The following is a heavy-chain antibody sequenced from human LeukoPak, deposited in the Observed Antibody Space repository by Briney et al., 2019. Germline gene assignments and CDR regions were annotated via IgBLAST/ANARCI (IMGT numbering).Heavy chain of an antibody. CDR3: ARDLDYYGSGSYQAGYYFDY. J-gene: IGHJ4*02. CDR2: INPSGGST. CDR1: GYTFTSYY. V-gene: IGHV1-46*01. Sequence: ASVKVSCKASGYTFTSYYMHWVRQAPGQGLEWMGIINPSGGSTSYAQKFQGRVTMTRDMSTSTVYMELSSLRSEDTAVYYCARDLDYYGSGSYQAGYYFDYWGQGTLVTVSS. D-gene: IGHD3-10*01.